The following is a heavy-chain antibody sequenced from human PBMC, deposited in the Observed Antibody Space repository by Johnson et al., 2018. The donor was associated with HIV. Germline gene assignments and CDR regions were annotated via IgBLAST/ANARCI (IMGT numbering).Heavy chain of an antibody. D-gene: IGHD1-26*01. CDR3: ARESYLVYAFDI. Sequence: VQLVESGGGLAQPGRSLRLSCAASAFTFADYAMHWVRQAPGKGLEWVANIKEDGSEKYYVDSVKGRFTISRDNAKKSLYLQMKNVRDGDTAVYYCARESYLVYAFDIWGQGTMVTVSS. CDR1: AFTFADYA. CDR2: IKEDGSEK. V-gene: IGHV3-7*01. J-gene: IGHJ3*02.